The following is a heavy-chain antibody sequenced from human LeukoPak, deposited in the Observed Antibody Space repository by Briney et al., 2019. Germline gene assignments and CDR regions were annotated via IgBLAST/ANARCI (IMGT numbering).Heavy chain of an antibody. Sequence: PGGSLRLSCAASKFTFSGYWMNWVRQAPGKGLEWVANIKQDGSEKYYVDSVKGRFTISRDSAMNSLYLQMNSLRAEDTAVYYCARVGWINVVVPAATPFDYWGQGTLVTVSS. CDR3: ARVGWINVVVPAATPFDY. CDR2: IKQDGSEK. V-gene: IGHV3-7*01. J-gene: IGHJ4*02. D-gene: IGHD2-2*01. CDR1: KFTFSGYW.